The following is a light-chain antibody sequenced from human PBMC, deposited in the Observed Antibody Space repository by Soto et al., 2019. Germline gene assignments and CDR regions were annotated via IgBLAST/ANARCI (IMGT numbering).Light chain of an antibody. CDR2: EVS. Sequence: QSVLAQPPSASGSPGQSVTISCTGTSSDVCGYNFVSWYQHHPGKAPKVIIYEVSKRPSGVPNRFSGSKSGNTASLTVSGLQAEDEADYYCSSYAGSNIYVFGTGTKLTVL. J-gene: IGLJ1*01. V-gene: IGLV2-8*01. CDR1: SSDVCGYNF. CDR3: SSYAGSNIYV.